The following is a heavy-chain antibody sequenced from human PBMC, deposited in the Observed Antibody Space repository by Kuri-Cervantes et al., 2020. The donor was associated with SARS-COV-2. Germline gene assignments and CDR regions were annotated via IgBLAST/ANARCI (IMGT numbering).Heavy chain of an antibody. CDR2: ISDDGSNK. CDR3: ARAEYSGTYLGWECFQH. V-gene: IGHV3-30-3*01. CDR1: GFTFTSYA. D-gene: IGHD1-26*01. J-gene: IGHJ1*01. Sequence: GGSLRLSCAASGFTFTSYAIHWVRQAPGKGLEWVAVISDDGSNKYYADSVKGRFTISRDNSKNRLYLQMTSLRTEDTAVYYCARAEYSGTYLGWECFQHWGQGTLVTVSS.